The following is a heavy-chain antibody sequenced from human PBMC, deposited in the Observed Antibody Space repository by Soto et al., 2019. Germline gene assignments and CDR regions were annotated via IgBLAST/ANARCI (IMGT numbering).Heavy chain of an antibody. D-gene: IGHD5-12*01. CDR2: ISSSSSYT. CDR3: ANGIVATGKLDY. Sequence: QVQLVESGGGLVKPGGSLRLSCATSGFTFSDYYMYWIRQAPGKGLEWVSYISSSSSYTNYADSVKGRFTISRDNAKNSLYLQMNSLRAEDTAVYYCANGIVATGKLDYWGQGTLVTVSS. CDR1: GFTFSDYY. J-gene: IGHJ4*02. V-gene: IGHV3-11*05.